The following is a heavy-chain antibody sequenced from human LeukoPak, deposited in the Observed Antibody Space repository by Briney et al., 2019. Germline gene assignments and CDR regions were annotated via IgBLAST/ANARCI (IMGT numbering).Heavy chain of an antibody. V-gene: IGHV4-39*01. J-gene: IGHJ4*02. CDR2: IYYSGST. D-gene: IGHD1-26*01. CDR3: ARVVGATSPIFDY. CDR1: GGSISSSSYY. Sequence: PSETLSLTRTVSGGSISSSSYYWGWIRQPPGKGLEWIGSIYYSGSTYYNPSLKSRVTISVDTSKNQFSLKLSSVTAADTAVYYCARVVGATSPIFDYWGQGTLVTVSS.